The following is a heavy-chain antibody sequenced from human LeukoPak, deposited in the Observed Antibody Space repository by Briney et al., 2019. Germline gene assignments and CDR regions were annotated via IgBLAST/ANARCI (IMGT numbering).Heavy chain of an antibody. D-gene: IGHD5-18*01. J-gene: IGHJ4*02. CDR1: GGSISGSGYY. V-gene: IGHV4-39*01. CDR3: ARLSNWVQLWYTIDY. CDR2: IYYSGST. Sequence: SETLSLTCTVSGGSISGSGYYWGWIRQPPGKGLEWIGSIYYSGSTYYNPSLKSRVTISVDTSKNQFSLKLSSVTAADTAVYYCARLSNWVQLWYTIDYWGQGTLVTVST.